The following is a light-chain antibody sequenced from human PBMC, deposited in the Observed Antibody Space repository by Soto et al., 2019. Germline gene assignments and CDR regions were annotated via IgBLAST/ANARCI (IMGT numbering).Light chain of an antibody. CDR1: QSVSSSY. J-gene: IGKJ4*01. Sequence: IVLTQSPGTLSFSPGERATLSCRASQSVSSSYLAWYQQKPGQAPRLLIYGASTRATGIPDRFSGSGSATDFTLTISRLEPEDFAVYYCQKYGTSVPLTFGGGTKVEI. CDR2: GAS. CDR3: QKYGTSVPLT. V-gene: IGKV3-20*01.